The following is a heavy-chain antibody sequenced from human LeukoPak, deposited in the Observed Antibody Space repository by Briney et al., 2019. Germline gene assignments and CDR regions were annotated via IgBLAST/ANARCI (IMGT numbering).Heavy chain of an antibody. V-gene: IGHV3-30-3*01. D-gene: IGHD2-2*01. CDR1: GFTFSSYA. CDR2: ISYDGSNK. Sequence: GRSLRLSCAASGFTFSSYAMHWVRQAPGKGLEWVAVISYDGSNKYYADSVKGRFTISRDNSKNTLYLQMNSLRAEDTAVYYCARDRGYCSSTSCLNWFDPWGQGTLVTVSS. J-gene: IGHJ5*02. CDR3: ARDRGYCSSTSCLNWFDP.